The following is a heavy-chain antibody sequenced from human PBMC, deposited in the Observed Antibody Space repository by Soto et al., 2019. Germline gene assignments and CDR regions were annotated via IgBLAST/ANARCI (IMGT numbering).Heavy chain of an antibody. J-gene: IGHJ4*02. CDR1: GGSITNFH. V-gene: IGHV4-59*01. CDR3: AAYDSEGYFDY. D-gene: IGHD3-9*01. CDR2: IYYSGST. Sequence: SETLSLTCTVSGGSITNFHWSWIRQPPGKGLEWIGYIYYSGSTNYNPSLKSRVTMSIDTSKNQFSLKLISVTAADAAAYYCAAYDSEGYFDYWGQGALVTVSS.